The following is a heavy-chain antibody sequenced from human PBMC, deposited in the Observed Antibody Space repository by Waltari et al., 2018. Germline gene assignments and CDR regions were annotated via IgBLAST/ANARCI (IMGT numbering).Heavy chain of an antibody. V-gene: IGHV4-39*01. J-gene: IGHJ6*03. CDR2: IYYSGST. CDR3: ARLPWRCLQSGTGYYYMDV. D-gene: IGHD3-9*01. CDR1: GGSISSSSYY. Sequence: QLQLQESGPGLVKPSETLSLTCTVSGGSISSSSYYWGWIRQPPGKGLEWIGSIYYSGSTYYNPTLKSRVTISVDTSKNQFSLKLSSVTAADTAVYYCARLPWRCLQSGTGYYYMDVWGKVTTVTVSS.